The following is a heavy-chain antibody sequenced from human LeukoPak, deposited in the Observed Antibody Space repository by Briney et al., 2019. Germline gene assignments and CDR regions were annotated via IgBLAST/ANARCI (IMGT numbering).Heavy chain of an antibody. V-gene: IGHV1-46*01. CDR3: AREKLLGLHWFDP. D-gene: IGHD1-7*01. J-gene: IGHJ5*02. Sequence: RASVKVSCKASGYTFTNYYIHWVRQAPGQGLEWMGMINPSGGSTNYAQKFQGRVTMTRDTSTSTAYMELRSLRSDDTAVYYCAREKLLGLHWFDPWGQGTLVTVSS. CDR2: INPSGGST. CDR1: GYTFTNYY.